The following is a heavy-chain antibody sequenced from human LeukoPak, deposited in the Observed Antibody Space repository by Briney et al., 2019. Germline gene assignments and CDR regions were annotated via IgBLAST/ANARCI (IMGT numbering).Heavy chain of an antibody. V-gene: IGHV3-48*01. CDR1: GFTFSSYT. Sequence: GGSPRLSCAASGFTFSSYTMNWVRQAPGEGLEWVSYILLSRVSIYYADSVKGRFTISRDNAKNSLYLQMNSLRADDTAVYYCAKTSATGIPCYGIDYWGQ. CDR3: AKTSATGIPCYGIDY. J-gene: IGHJ4*02. CDR2: ILLSRVSI. D-gene: IGHD1-14*01.